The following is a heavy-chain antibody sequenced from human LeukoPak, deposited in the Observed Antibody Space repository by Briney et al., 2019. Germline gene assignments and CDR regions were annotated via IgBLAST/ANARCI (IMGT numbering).Heavy chain of an antibody. D-gene: IGHD3-16*02. J-gene: IGHJ3*02. CDR3: ARERYSTIENDGLDM. Sequence: PGGSLRLSCAASGFTFTSYSMNWVRQAPGKGLEWVSSIGSRGNFIYYADSVKGRFTISRDNAKNSLYLQMNGLRAEDTAVYYCARERYSTIENDGLDMWGQGTMVTVSS. CDR2: IGSRGNFI. CDR1: GFTFTSYS. V-gene: IGHV3-21*01.